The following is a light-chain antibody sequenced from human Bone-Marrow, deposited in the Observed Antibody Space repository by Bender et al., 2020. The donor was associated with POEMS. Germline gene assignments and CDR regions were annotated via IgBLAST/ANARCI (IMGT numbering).Light chain of an antibody. CDR2: SDN. CDR1: NSNIGTNA. V-gene: IGLV1-44*01. CDR3: EAWDAGLSGGV. J-gene: IGLJ3*02. Sequence: QSVLTQPPSASGTPGQRVTISCSGSNSNIGTNAVNWYQQFPGTAPKLLIYSDNQRPSGVPDRFYAFKSGTSASLAISGLQSEDEADYYCEAWDAGLSGGVVVVSTKLTGL.